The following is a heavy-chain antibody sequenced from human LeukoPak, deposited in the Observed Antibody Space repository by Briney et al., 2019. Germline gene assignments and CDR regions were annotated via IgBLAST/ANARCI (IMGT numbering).Heavy chain of an antibody. Sequence: SVKVSCKASGGTFSSYAISWVRQAPGQGLEWMGGIIPIFGTANYAQKFQGRVTITADESTSTAYMELSSLRSEDTAVYYCARGGITIFGVVITEGGGYYYYMDVWGKGTTVTVSS. V-gene: IGHV1-69*01. CDR1: GGTFSSYA. D-gene: IGHD3-3*01. J-gene: IGHJ6*03. CDR2: IIPIFGTA. CDR3: ARGGITIFGVVITEGGGYYYYMDV.